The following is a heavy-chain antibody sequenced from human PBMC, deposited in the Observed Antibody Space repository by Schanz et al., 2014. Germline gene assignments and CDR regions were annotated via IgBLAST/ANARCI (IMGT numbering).Heavy chain of an antibody. J-gene: IGHJ4*02. CDR2: ITASGDYM. Sequence: EVQLVESGGGLVKPGGSLRLSCEASRFTFSSYSFNWVRQAPGKGLEWVSSITASGDYMHYADSVKGRFTISRHNARNSLYLQMNNLRVEDTAVYYCARGPDYGSGSYSSYWGQGTLVTVSS. CDR3: ARGPDYGSGSYSSY. V-gene: IGHV3-21*01. CDR1: RFTFSSYS. D-gene: IGHD3-10*01.